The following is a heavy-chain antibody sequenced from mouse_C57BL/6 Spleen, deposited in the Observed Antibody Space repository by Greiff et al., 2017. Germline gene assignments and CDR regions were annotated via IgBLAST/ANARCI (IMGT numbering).Heavy chain of an antibody. Sequence: QVQLQQSGPELVKPGASVKTSCKASGYAFSSSWMNWVKQRPGKGLEWIGRIYPGDGDTNYNGKFKGKATLTADKSSSTAYMQLSSLTSEDSAVYFCARRNYGSYYAMDYWGQGTSVTVSS. CDR1: GYAFSSSW. CDR3: ARRNYGSYYAMDY. J-gene: IGHJ4*01. V-gene: IGHV1-82*01. CDR2: IYPGDGDT. D-gene: IGHD2-2*01.